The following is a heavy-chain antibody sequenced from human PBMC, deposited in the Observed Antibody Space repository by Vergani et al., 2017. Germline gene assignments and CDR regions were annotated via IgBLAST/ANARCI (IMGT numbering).Heavy chain of an antibody. V-gene: IGHV3-48*04. CDR3: ARDLNYYGSGSYSYYYCGMDV. Sequence: EVQLVESGGGLVQPGGSLRLSCAASGFTFSSYSMNWVRQAPGKGLEWVSYISSSSSTKYYADSVKGRFTISRDNAKNSLYLQMNSLRAEDTAVYYCARDLNYYGSGSYSYYYCGMDVWGQRTTVTGSS. CDR1: GFTFSSYS. D-gene: IGHD3-10*01. CDR2: ISSSSSTK. J-gene: IGHJ6*02.